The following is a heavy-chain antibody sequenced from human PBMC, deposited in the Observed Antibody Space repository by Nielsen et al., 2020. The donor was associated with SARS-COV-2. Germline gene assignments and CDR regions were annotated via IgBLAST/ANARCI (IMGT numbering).Heavy chain of an antibody. CDR2: ISWNSGSI. CDR3: ASELSGYDYFDY. V-gene: IGHV3-9*01. J-gene: IGHJ4*02. CDR1: GFTFDDYA. Sequence: SLKISCAASGFTFDDYAMHWVRQAPGKGLEWVSGISWNSGSIGYADSVKGRFTISRDNAKNSLYLQMNSLRAEDTALYYCASELSGYDYFDYWGQGTLVTVSS. D-gene: IGHD5-12*01.